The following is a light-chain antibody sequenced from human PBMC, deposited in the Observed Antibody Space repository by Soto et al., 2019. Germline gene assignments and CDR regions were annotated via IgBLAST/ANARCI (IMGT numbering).Light chain of an antibody. Sequence: EIMMTQSPANVSVFPGERATLSCRASQSIDSDLAWYQQKPGHVPRLLIYGASTRATGVPARFSGSGSGTEFTLTIISLQSDDFAVYYCHQYSHWRTCGPGTKVEIK. CDR3: HQYSHWRT. V-gene: IGKV3-15*01. CDR1: QSIDSD. J-gene: IGKJ1*01. CDR2: GAS.